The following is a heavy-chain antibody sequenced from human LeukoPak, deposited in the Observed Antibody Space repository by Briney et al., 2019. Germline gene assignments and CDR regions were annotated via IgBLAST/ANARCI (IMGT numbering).Heavy chain of an antibody. CDR3: ASTYGSTWYTGLGY. J-gene: IGHJ4*02. V-gene: IGHV3-53*01. CDR2: LYPGGST. Sequence: GGSLRPSCVASEFIVSNNYMSWVRQAPGKGLEWVSVLYPGGSTYYADSVKGRFTISRDNSKNTLFLQMNTLRAEDTAVYYCASTYGSTWYTGLGYWGQGTLVTVSS. CDR1: EFIVSNNY. D-gene: IGHD6-13*01.